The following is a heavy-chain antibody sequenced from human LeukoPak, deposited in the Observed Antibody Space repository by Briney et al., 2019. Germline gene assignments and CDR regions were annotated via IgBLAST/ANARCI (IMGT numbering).Heavy chain of an antibody. CDR3: ASPVGFKYGSDDFAI. CDR2: ITPIFHTT. J-gene: IGHJ3*02. CDR1: GDTFSNYA. D-gene: IGHD3-10*01. Sequence: GASVKVSCKASGDTFSNYAINWVRQAPGQGLEWMGGITPIFHTTNYAQKFQGRVTITTDESTSTAYMELSSLGSEDTAVYYCASPVGFKYGSDDFAIWGQGTLVTVSS. V-gene: IGHV1-69*05.